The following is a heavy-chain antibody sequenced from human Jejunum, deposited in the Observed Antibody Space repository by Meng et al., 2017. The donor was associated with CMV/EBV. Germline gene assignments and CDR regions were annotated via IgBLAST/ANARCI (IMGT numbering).Heavy chain of an antibody. CDR1: GASISSADYY. J-gene: IGHJ4*02. D-gene: IGHD5-18*01. CDR3: ARVRYSYGHGGD. CDR2: IYYSGVT. Sequence: VKLQESGPGLVKPSQTLSLPCTVSGASISSADYYWSWIRQPPGRGLEWIGYIYYSGVTYYSPSLKSRLAISLDTSKNQFSLRLDSVTAADTAVYYRARVRYSYGHGGDWGQGTLVTVSS. V-gene: IGHV4-30-4*08.